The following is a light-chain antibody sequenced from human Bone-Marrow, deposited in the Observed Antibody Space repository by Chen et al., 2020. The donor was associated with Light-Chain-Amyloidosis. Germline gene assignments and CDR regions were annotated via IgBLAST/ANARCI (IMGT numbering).Light chain of an antibody. CDR3: QVWDRSSDRPV. Sequence: SYVLTQPSSVSVAPGQTATIACGGNNIGSTSVHWYQQTPGQAPLLAVYDDSYRPSGIPERLSGSNSGNTATLTISRVEAGDEADYYCQVWDRSSDRPVFGGGTKLTVL. V-gene: IGLV3-21*02. CDR1: NIGSTS. CDR2: DDS. J-gene: IGLJ3*02.